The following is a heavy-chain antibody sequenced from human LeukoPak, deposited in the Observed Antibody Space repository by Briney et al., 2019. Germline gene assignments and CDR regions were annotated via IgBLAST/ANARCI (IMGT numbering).Heavy chain of an antibody. J-gene: IGHJ5*02. CDR2: IYISGNT. CDR3: ARARDRIAANWFDP. V-gene: IGHV4-61*02. Sequence: KTSETLSLTCTVSGGSISDSTYYLSWIRQPAGKRLEWIGCIYISGNTNYNPSLKSRVTISVDTSKNQLSLKLSSVTAADTAVYYCARARDRIAANWFDPWGQGTLVTVSS. D-gene: IGHD6-13*01. CDR1: GGSISDSTYY.